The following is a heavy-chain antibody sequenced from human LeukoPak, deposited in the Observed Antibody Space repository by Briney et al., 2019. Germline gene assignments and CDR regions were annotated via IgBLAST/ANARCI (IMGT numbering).Heavy chain of an antibody. CDR1: GFTFSSYG. CDR2: IRYDGNNK. V-gene: IGHV3-30*02. D-gene: IGHD5-24*01. Sequence: GGSLRLSCAASGFTFSSYGMHWVRHAPGKGLEWVAFIRYDGNNKYYTDSVKGRFTISRDNSKNTLYLQLKTVRAEDTALYNFAKTTASLKVGYNLSYLDYWGQGTLVTVCS. CDR3: AKTTASLKVGYNLSYLDY. J-gene: IGHJ4*02.